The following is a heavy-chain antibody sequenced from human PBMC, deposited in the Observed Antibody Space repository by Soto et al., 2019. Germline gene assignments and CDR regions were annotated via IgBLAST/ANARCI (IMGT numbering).Heavy chain of an antibody. CDR2: IKQDGSEK. CDR3: AGGDYSNYAPYYYGMDV. J-gene: IGHJ6*02. Sequence: EVQLVESGGGLVQPGGSLRLSCAASGFTFSSYWMSWVRQAPGKGLEWVANIKQDGSEKYYVDSVKGRFTISRDNAKNSLYLKMNSLRAEDTAVYYCAGGDYSNYAPYYYGMDVWGQGTTVTVSS. V-gene: IGHV3-7*04. D-gene: IGHD4-4*01. CDR1: GFTFSSYW.